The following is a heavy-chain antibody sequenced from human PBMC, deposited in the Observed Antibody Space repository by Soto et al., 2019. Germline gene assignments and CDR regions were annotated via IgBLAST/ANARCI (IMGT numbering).Heavy chain of an antibody. D-gene: IGHD2-15*01. CDR2: LNSDGSVS. Sequence: EVQLVESGGGLVQPGGALRLSCAASGFTFSNYWMYWVRQAPGKGLEWVSRLNSDGSVSSYADSVKGRLTISRDNVKNTLYLHMDSLRAEDTAVYYCARGDCVGGTCYSLAGSFYYYMDVWGKGTTVTVFS. CDR1: GFTFSNYW. V-gene: IGHV3-74*02. CDR3: ARGDCVGGTCYSLAGSFYYYMDV. J-gene: IGHJ6*03.